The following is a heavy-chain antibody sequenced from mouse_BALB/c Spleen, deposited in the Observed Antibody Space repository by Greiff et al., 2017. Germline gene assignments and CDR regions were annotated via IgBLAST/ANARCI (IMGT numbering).Heavy chain of an antibody. CDR3: VRHEGNYRYAMDY. CDR1: GFTFNTYA. Sequence: EVQRVESGGGLVQPKGSLKLSCAASGFTFNTYAMNWVRQAPGKGLEWVARIRSKSNNYATYYADSVKDRFTISRDDSQSMLYLQMNNLKTEDTAMYYCVRHEGNYRYAMDYWGQGTSVTVSS. CDR2: IRSKSNNYAT. V-gene: IGHV10-1*02. J-gene: IGHJ4*01. D-gene: IGHD2-1*01.